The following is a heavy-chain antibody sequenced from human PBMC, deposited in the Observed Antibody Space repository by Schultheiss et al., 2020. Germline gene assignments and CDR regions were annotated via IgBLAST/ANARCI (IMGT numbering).Heavy chain of an antibody. CDR1: GFTFSSYA. D-gene: IGHD6-19*01. V-gene: IGHV3-30*18. J-gene: IGHJ4*02. CDR3: AKGLGIVAGETDY. Sequence: GGSLRLSCAASGFTFSSYAMSWVRQAPGKGLEWVAVISYDGSNKYYADSVKGRFTISRDNSKNTLYLQMNSLRAEDTAVYYCAKGLGIVAGETDYWGQGTLVTVYS. CDR2: ISYDGSNK.